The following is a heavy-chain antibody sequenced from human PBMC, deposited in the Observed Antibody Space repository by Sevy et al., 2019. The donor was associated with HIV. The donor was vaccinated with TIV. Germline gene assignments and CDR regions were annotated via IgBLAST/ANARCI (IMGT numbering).Heavy chain of an antibody. CDR3: VREGVGGYSYSLDC. V-gene: IGHV3-7*01. J-gene: IGHJ4*02. Sequence: GGSLRLSCAASGFTFSVYWMSWVRQAPGKGLEWVATMKEDGSDKDYVDSVKGRFTISRDNAKNSRYLQMNSLGAEDTAVYYWVREGVGGYSYSLDCWGQGTLVTVSS. CDR1: GFTFSVYW. D-gene: IGHD5-18*01. CDR2: MKEDGSDK.